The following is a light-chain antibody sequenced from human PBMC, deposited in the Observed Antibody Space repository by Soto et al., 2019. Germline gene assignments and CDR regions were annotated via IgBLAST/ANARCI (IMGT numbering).Light chain of an antibody. Sequence: PTPPSIPPCKRATRSYRASQSVSSNLAWYQQKPGQAPRLLIYGASSRATGIPDRFSGSGSGTDFTLTISRLEPEDFAVYYCQQYGSSPWTFGQGTKVDIK. J-gene: IGKJ1*01. CDR2: GAS. V-gene: IGKV3-20*01. CDR1: QSVSSN. CDR3: QQYGSSPWT.